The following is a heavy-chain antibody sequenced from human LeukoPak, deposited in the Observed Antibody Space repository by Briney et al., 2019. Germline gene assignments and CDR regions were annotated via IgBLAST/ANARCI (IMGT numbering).Heavy chain of an antibody. CDR1: GGTFSSYA. Sequence: SVKVSCKASGGTFSSYAISWVRQAPGQGLEWMGRIIPILGIANYAQKFQGRVTITADKSTSTAYMELSSLRSEDTAVYYCARDLLDCGGDCQDWFDPWGQGTLVTVSS. CDR3: ARDLLDCGGDCQDWFDP. CDR2: IIPILGIA. J-gene: IGHJ5*02. V-gene: IGHV1-69*04. D-gene: IGHD2-21*02.